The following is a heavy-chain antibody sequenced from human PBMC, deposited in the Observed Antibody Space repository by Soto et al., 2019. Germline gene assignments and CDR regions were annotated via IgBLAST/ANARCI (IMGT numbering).Heavy chain of an antibody. CDR1: GGTFSSYA. V-gene: IGHV1-69*12. CDR3: ASLIAAAGPPHSPRYYYGMDV. D-gene: IGHD6-13*01. CDR2: IIPIFGTA. Sequence: QVQLVQSGAEVKKPGSSVKVSCKASGGTFSSYAISWVRQAPGQGLEWMGGIIPIFGTADYAQKFQGRVTITADASTSTAYMELSSLRSEATAVYYCASLIAAAGPPHSPRYYYGMDVWGQGTTVTVSS. J-gene: IGHJ6*02.